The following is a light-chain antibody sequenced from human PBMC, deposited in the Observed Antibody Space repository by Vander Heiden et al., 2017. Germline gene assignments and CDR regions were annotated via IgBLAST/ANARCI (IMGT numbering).Light chain of an antibody. V-gene: IGKV4-1*01. CDR3: QQYYTTPHT. CDR2: WAS. J-gene: IGKJ3*01. CDR1: QSVLYSSNNENY. Sequence: DIVMTQSPDSLAVSLGESGTLNCKSSQSVLYSSNNENYLAWYQQKPGQPPKLLIYWASTRESGVPDRFSGSGSGTDFTLTISSLQAEDVAVYYCQQYYTTPHTFGPGTKVVIK.